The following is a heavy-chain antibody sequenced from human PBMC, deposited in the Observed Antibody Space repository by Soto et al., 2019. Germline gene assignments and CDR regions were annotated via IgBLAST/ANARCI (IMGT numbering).Heavy chain of an antibody. CDR1: GGSISSSSYF. D-gene: IGHD2-21*02. V-gene: IGHV4-39*01. Sequence: SETLSLTCSVSGGSISSSSYFWGWIRQPPGKGLEWIGSIYYSGSTYYNPSLKSRVTVSVDTSKNQFSLKLSSVIAADTAVYYCARHPSDFWFDPWGQGTLVTVSS. CDR3: ARHPSDFWFDP. J-gene: IGHJ5*02. CDR2: IYYSGST.